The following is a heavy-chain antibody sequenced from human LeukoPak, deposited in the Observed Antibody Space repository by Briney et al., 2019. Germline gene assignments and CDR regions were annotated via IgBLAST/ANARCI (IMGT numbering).Heavy chain of an antibody. V-gene: IGHV1-2*02. Sequence: ASVKVSCKASGYTFTGYYMHWVRQAPGQGLEWMGWINPNSGGTNYAQKFQGRVTITADKSTSTAYMELSSLRSEDAAVYYCARDLPNGPGAFDIWGRGTMVTVSS. J-gene: IGHJ3*02. CDR3: ARDLPNGPGAFDI. CDR2: INPNSGGT. CDR1: GYTFTGYY. D-gene: IGHD4-17*01.